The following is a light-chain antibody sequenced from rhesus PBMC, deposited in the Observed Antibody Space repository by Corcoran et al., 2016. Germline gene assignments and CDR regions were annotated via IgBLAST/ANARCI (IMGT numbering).Light chain of an antibody. CDR2: DAS. J-gene: IGKJ4*01. CDR3: QHGYGIPLT. CDR1: QDINNN. V-gene: IGKV1-74*01. Sequence: DIQMTQSPSSLSASVGDRITITCQASQDINNNLAWYQQKPGQVPKLLIFDASTLQGGVPSRFSGFGSGTDFTLTISSMQSEELATYYCQHGYGIPLTFGGGTKVEIK.